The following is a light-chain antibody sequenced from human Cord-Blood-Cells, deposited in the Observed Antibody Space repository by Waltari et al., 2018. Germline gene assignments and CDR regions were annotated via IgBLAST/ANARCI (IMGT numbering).Light chain of an antibody. CDR1: QSVLYSSNNKNY. V-gene: IGKV4-1*01. Sequence: DIVMTQSPDSLAVSLGERATINGKSSQSVLYSSNNKNYLARYQQKPGQPPKLLIYWASTRESGVPDRFSGSGSGTDFTLTISSLQAEDVAVYYCQQYYSTLPYTFGQGTKLEIK. CDR3: QQYYSTLPYT. CDR2: WAS. J-gene: IGKJ2*01.